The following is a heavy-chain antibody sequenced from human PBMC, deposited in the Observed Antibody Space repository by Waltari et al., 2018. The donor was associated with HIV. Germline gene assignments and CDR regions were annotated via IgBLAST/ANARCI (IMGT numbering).Heavy chain of an antibody. D-gene: IGHD2-21*01. J-gene: IGHJ4*02. Sequence: LVESGGGRVSPGASLTLSCEIDGFNLRHYAMNWVRQTPERGLEWVASIRRSTNETYYLDSVRGRFRISRDDGKSSVFLQMNSLQVGDTGTYYCVRDDPGFVPIDYWGQGTLVVVST. CDR2: IRRSTNET. CDR1: GFNLRHYA. CDR3: VRDDPGFVPIDY. V-gene: IGHV3-21*04.